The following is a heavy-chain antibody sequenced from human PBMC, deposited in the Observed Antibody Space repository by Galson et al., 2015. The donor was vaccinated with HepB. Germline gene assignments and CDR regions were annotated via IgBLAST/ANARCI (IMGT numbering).Heavy chain of an antibody. CDR3: AKAQINMMLGYFDS. Sequence: SLRLSCAAPGFTFNSYGMHWVRQAPGKGLEWVAGIWYDGSNEHYGDSVKGRFTISRDSSKNTLYLQMNSLRAEDTAVYYCAKAQINMMLGYFDSWGQGTLVTVSS. D-gene: IGHD3-22*01. CDR2: IWYDGSNE. CDR1: GFTFNSYG. J-gene: IGHJ4*02. V-gene: IGHV3-33*06.